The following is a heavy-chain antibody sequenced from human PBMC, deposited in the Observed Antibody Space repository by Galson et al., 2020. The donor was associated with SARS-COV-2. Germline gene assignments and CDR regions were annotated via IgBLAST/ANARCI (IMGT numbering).Heavy chain of an antibody. CDR1: GGSISSGGYY. CDR3: ARDRRELDTDFLIGFYKGNWSAP. V-gene: IGHV4-31*03. CDR2: IYYSGST. D-gene: IGHD3-9*01. J-gene: IGHJ5*02. Sequence: ALETLSLTCTVSGGSISSGGYYWSWIRQHPGKGLEWIGYIYYSGSTYYNPSLKSRVTISVDTSKNQFSLKLSSVTAADTAVYYCARDRRELDTDFLIGFYKGNWSAPWGQGTLVTVAA.